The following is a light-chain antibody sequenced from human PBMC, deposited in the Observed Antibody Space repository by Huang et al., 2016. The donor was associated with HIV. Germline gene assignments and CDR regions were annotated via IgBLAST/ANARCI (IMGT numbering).Light chain of an antibody. CDR3: HQTSSLSPT. J-gene: IGKJ4*01. CDR2: YAA. CDR1: QSIGIN. V-gene: IGKV6D-21*02. Sequence: EIVLTQSPDFQSVTPKEKVTSTCRASQSIGINLHWYQQKPNQSPKLLIKYAAQSVSGVPSRFSGSGSGTDFTLTINSLEAEDAAAYFCHQTSSLSPTFGGGTKVEIK.